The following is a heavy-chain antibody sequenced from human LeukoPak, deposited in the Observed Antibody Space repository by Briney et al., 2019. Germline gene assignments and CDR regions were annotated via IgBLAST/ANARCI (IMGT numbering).Heavy chain of an antibody. V-gene: IGHV3-7*01. D-gene: IGHD3-3*01. CDR2: IKQDGSEK. J-gene: IGHJ4*02. Sequence: GGSLRLSCAASGFTFSSYWMSWVRQAPGKGLEWVANIKQDGSEKYYVDSVKGRFTISRDNAKNSLYLQVNSLRAEDTAVYYCASLGFYDFWSGYQASYFDYWGQGTLVTVSS. CDR1: GFTFSSYW. CDR3: ASLGFYDFWSGYQASYFDY.